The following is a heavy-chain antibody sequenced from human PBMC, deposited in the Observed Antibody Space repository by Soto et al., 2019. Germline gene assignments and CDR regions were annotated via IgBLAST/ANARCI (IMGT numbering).Heavy chain of an antibody. CDR1: GGSLSSGGSY. D-gene: IGHD4-17*01. CDR3: ARDRDGDYPEYFQH. CDR2: IYYRGRT. J-gene: IGHJ1*01. V-gene: IGHV4-31*03. Sequence: QVQLQESGPGLVKPSQTLSLTCTVSGGSLSSGGSYWSWIRQHPGQPLAWIGYIYYRGRTYYNPSLKSRVTISVDTSKNQFSLKLSSVTAADTAVYYCARDRDGDYPEYFQHWGQGTLVTVSS.